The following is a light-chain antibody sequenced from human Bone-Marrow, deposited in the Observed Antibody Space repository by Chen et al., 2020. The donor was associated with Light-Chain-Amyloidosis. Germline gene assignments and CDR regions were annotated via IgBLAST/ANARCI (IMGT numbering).Light chain of an antibody. J-gene: IGKJ3*01. V-gene: IGKV3-20*01. CDR1: QSVSSSY. CDR2: AAS. CDR3: QQYGSSPRFT. Sequence: EIGLTQPPGSLSLSPGERATLSCRASQSVSSSYLAWHQQKPGQAPRLLIYAASSRATGIPDRFSGSESGTDFTLTISSLEPEDFAVYYCQQYGSSPRFTFGPGTKVDIK.